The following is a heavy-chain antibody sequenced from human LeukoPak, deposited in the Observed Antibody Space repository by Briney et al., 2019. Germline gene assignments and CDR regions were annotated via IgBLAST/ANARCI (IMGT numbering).Heavy chain of an antibody. Sequence: PSQTLSFTCTVSGGSISSGSHAWSWIRQPAGKGLEWIGRIYTSGSTNYNPSLRSRVTISVDTSKNQFSLKLSSVTAADTAVYYCASLGANTADYWGQGTLVTVSS. V-gene: IGHV4-61*02. D-gene: IGHD4/OR15-4a*01. CDR1: GGSISSGSHA. CDR2: IYTSGST. CDR3: ASLGANTADY. J-gene: IGHJ4*02.